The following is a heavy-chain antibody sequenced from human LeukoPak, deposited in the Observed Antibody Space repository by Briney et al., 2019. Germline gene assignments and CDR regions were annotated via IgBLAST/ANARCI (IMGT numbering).Heavy chain of an antibody. J-gene: IGHJ4*02. D-gene: IGHD3-10*01. V-gene: IGHV3-30*18. CDR3: AKDRGYGSGSYLVNN. CDR1: GFTFSSYG. Sequence: GRSLRLSCAASGFTFSSYGMHWVRQAPGKGLEWVAVISYDGSNKYCADSVKGRFTISRDNSKNTLYLQMNSLRAEDTAVYYCAKDRGYGSGSYLVNNWGQGTLVTVSS. CDR2: ISYDGSNK.